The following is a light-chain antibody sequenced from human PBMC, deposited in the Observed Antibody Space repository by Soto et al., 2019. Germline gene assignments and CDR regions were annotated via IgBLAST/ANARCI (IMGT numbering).Light chain of an antibody. V-gene: IGKV4-1*01. CDR3: QQHNSLPWT. Sequence: DIVMTPSPDSLAVSLSERATINCKSSQGVLNRSNNKNYLAWYQQKPGQPPKMLIYWASTRESGAPDRFSGSGAGTDFSLTITILQAEDVAVYYCQQHNSLPWTFGQGTKVEI. J-gene: IGKJ1*01. CDR2: WAS. CDR1: QGVLNRSNNKNY.